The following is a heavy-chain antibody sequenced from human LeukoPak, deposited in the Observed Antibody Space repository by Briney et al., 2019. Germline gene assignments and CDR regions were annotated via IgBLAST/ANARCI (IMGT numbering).Heavy chain of an antibody. CDR1: GGSFSGNY. CDR2: INHSGST. V-gene: IGHV4-34*01. J-gene: IGHJ4*02. CDR3: ARGALHVAAAGTWGDPFPYYFDY. Sequence: SETLSLTCAVYGGSFSGNYWSWIRQPPGKGLEWIGEINHSGSTNYNPSLKSRVTISVDTSKNQFSLKLSSVTAADTAVYYCARGALHVAAAGTWGDPFPYYFDYWGQGTLVTVSS. D-gene: IGHD6-13*01.